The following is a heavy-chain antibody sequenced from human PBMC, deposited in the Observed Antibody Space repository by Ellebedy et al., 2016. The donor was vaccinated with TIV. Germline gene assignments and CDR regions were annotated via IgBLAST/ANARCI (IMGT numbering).Heavy chain of an antibody. D-gene: IGHD5-24*01. CDR1: GFTFSSYN. J-gene: IGHJ4*02. CDR2: ISSDTLTT. Sequence: GESLKISCAASGFTFSSYNIIWVRQAPGKGLEWISYISSDTLTTEYADSVKGRFTISRDNAKNSVYLQMKSLRAEDTAVYFCARGMGRWLQFLGFWGQGTLVTVSS. CDR3: ARGMGRWLQFLGF. V-gene: IGHV3-48*04.